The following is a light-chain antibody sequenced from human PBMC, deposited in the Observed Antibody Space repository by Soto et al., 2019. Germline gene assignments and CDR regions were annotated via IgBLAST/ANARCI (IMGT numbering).Light chain of an antibody. J-gene: IGKJ2*01. CDR1: QSVSSAY. CDR2: ASS. CDR3: HQYGSSPRT. V-gene: IGKV3-20*01. Sequence: EIVLTQSPGTLSLSPGEGATLSCRASQSVSSAYIAWYQQKPGQAPQLLIYASSTRATGIPDRFSGSGSGTGFTLTISRLEPEDFAVYYCHQYGSSPRTFGQGTKVDIK.